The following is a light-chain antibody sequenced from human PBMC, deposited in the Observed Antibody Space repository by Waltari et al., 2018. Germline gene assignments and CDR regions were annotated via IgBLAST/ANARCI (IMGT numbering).Light chain of an antibody. CDR1: QSISSW. CDR3: QQWET. Sequence: DIQMTQSPSTLSASVGDRVTITCRASQSISSWLAWYQQKPGKAPKLLIYKASSLESGVPSRFSGSRSGTEFTLTISSLQPDDFATYYCQQWETFGQGTKVEIK. V-gene: IGKV1-5*03. CDR2: KAS. J-gene: IGKJ1*01.